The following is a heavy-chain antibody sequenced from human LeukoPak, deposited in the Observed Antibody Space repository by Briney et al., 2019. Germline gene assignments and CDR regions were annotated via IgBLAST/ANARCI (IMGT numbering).Heavy chain of an antibody. CDR3: ARVNYDRTPRGYYYMDV. V-gene: IGHV4-39*07. CDR1: GGSNSSSSYY. Sequence: PSETLSLTCTVSGGSNSSSSYYWGWIRQPPGKGLEWIGSIYYSGSTYYNPSLKSRVTISVDTSKNQFSLKLSSVTAADTAVYYCARVNYDRTPRGYYYMDVWGKGTTVTISS. CDR2: IYYSGST. J-gene: IGHJ6*03. D-gene: IGHD3-16*01.